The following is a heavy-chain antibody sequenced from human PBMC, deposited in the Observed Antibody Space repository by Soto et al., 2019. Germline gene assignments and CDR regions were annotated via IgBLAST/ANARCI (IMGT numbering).Heavy chain of an antibody. CDR2: IWYDGSNK. J-gene: IGHJ5*02. Sequence: GGSLRLSCAASGFTFSSYGMHWVRQAPGKGLEWVAVIWYDGSNKYYADSVKGRFTISRDNSKNTVYLQMNSLRAEDTAVYYCARAKDILTGYRLGWFDPWGQGTLVTVSS. CDR1: GFTFSSYG. D-gene: IGHD3-9*01. V-gene: IGHV3-33*01. CDR3: ARAKDILTGYRLGWFDP.